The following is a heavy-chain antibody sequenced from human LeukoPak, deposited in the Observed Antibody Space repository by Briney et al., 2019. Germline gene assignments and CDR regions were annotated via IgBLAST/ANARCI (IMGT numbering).Heavy chain of an antibody. J-gene: IGHJ4*02. D-gene: IGHD6-19*01. V-gene: IGHV3-30*02. CDR3: AKDGSGWNVDY. Sequence: GGSLRLSCAASGFTFSSYGMHWVRQAPGKGLEWVAVIWDDGSNKYYADSVKGRFTISRDNSNNTLYVQMSSLRGEDTAVYYCAKDGSGWNVDYWGQGTLVTVSS. CDR2: IWDDGSNK. CDR1: GFTFSSYG.